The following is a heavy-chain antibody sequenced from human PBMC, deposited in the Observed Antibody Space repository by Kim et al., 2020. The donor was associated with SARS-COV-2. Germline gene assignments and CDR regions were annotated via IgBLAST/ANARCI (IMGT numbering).Heavy chain of an antibody. Sequence: GGSLRLSCAASGFTFSSYGMSWVRQAPGKGLEWVSVISGNSGTTYYADSVQGRFTISRDNSKNTLYLQMNSLRPEDTAVYYCAKAAVLFTRPFDYWGQGTLVTVSS. D-gene: IGHD6-25*01. CDR2: ISGNSGTT. CDR1: GFTFSSYG. CDR3: AKAAVLFTRPFDY. V-gene: IGHV3-23*01. J-gene: IGHJ4*02.